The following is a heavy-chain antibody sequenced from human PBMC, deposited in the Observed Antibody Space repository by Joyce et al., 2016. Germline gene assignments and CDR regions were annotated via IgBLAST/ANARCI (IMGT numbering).Heavy chain of an antibody. V-gene: IGHV1-69*01. CDR2: IIPIFGTA. Sequence: VQLVQSGAEVKKPGSSVKVSCKASGGTFSNYAISWVRQAPGQGLEGMGGIIPIFGTANYAQKFQGRVSITADESTSTADMELSSLISEDTAVYYCAGEASGGHNNWVDPWGQGALVTVSS. CDR1: GGTFSNYA. D-gene: IGHD1-26*01. J-gene: IGHJ5*02. CDR3: AGEASGGHNNWVDP.